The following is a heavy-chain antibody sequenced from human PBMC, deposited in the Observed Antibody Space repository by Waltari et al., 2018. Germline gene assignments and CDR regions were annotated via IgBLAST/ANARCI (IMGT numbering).Heavy chain of an antibody. J-gene: IGHJ4*02. V-gene: IGHV3-7*01. CDR2: IKQDGSEK. D-gene: IGHD6-13*01. Sequence: GFTFSSYWMSWVRQAPGKGLEWVANIKQDGSEKYYVDSVKGRFTISRDNAKNSLYLQMNSLRAEDTAVYYCARDSSSWYLYWGQGTLVTVSS. CDR1: GFTFSSYW. CDR3: ARDSSSWYLY.